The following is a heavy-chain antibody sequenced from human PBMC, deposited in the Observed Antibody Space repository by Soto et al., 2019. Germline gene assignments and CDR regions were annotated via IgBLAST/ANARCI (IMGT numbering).Heavy chain of an antibody. J-gene: IGHJ5*02. CDR1: GGTFSSYT. D-gene: IGHD3-3*01. CDR2: IIPILGIA. Sequence: QVQLVQSGAEVQKPGSSVKVSCKASGGTFSSYTISWVRQAPGQGLEWMGRIIPILGIANYAQKFQGRVANTADKSTSTAYMERSSLRSEDTAVYYCARGAPTYYDFGNWFDPWGQGTLVTVSS. V-gene: IGHV1-69*02. CDR3: ARGAPTYYDFGNWFDP.